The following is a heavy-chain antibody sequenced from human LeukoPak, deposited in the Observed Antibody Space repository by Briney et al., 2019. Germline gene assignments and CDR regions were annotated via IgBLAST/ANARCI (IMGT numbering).Heavy chain of an antibody. D-gene: IGHD2-2*01. CDR1: GGSISSYY. V-gene: IGHV4-59*01. Sequence: SETLSLTCTVSGGSISSYYWSWIRQPPGKGLEWIGYIYYSGSTNYNPSLKSRVTISVDTSKNQFSLKLSSVTAADTAVYYCARDLVVVGYYYGMDVWGQGTTVTVSS. J-gene: IGHJ6*02. CDR3: ARDLVVVGYYYGMDV. CDR2: IYYSGST.